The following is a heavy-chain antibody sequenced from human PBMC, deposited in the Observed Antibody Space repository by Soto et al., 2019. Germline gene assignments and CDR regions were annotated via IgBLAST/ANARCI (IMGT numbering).Heavy chain of an antibody. J-gene: IGHJ4*02. CDR1: GFTFRNYG. CDR2: IWYAGTNK. V-gene: IGHV3-33*01. D-gene: IGHD2-21*01. CDR3: ARDIRSAYFDY. Sequence: GRFLRLPCAASGFTFRNYGMHWVRQAPGKGLEWVAVIWYAGTNKYYADSVKGRFTISRDNSENIMYLQMNSLRVEDTAVYYCARDIRSAYFDYWGQGALVTVSS.